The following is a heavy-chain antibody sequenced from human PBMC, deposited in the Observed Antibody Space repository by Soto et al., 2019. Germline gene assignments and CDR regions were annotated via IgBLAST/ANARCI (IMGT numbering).Heavy chain of an antibody. CDR2: ISYDGSNQ. J-gene: IGHJ4*02. CDR1: GLPFIIYG. Sequence: VKLVESGGGVVQPGGSFDLSGAAPGLPFIIYGSHWVGQAPAKGLEWVALISYDGSNQYYADSVKGRFTISRDNSKNTLFLQMNSLRADDTAVYYCAKDQASGQGSFDSWGQGTLVTVSS. V-gene: IGHV3-30*18. CDR3: AKDQASGQGSFDS.